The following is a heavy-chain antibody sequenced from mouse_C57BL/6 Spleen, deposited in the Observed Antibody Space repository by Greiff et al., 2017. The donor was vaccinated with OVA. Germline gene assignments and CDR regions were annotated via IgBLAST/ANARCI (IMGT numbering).Heavy chain of an antibody. V-gene: IGHV5-6*01. CDR1: GFTFSSYG. CDR3: ARQRGGNYVVDY. CDR2: ISSGGSYT. Sequence: EVNLVESGGDLVKPGGSLKLSCAASGFTFSSYGMSWVRQTPDKRLEWVATISSGGSYTYYPDSVKGRFTISRDNAKNTLYLQMSSLKSEDTAMYYCARQRGGNYVVDYWGQGTTLTVSS. D-gene: IGHD2-1*01. J-gene: IGHJ2*01.